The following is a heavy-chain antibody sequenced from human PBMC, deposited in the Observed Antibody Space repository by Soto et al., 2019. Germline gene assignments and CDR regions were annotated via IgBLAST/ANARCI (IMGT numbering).Heavy chain of an antibody. V-gene: IGHV6-1*01. CDR3: SREVAGTCASDI. J-gene: IGHJ3*02. CDR2: TYYRSTWLN. D-gene: IGHD6-19*01. Sequence: SQTLSLTCAISGDSVSSNSAAWNWIRQSPSRGLEWLGRTYYRSTWLNDYALSVKGRITINPDTSRNQFFLHLNSVTPEDAAVYYCSREVAGTCASDIWGQGTVVTVSS. CDR1: GDSVSSNSAA.